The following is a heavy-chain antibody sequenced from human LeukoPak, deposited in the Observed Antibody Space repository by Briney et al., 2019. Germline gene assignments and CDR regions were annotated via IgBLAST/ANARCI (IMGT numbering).Heavy chain of an antibody. CDR2: ISAYNGNT. CDR1: GYTFTSYG. J-gene: IGHJ6*02. CDR3: AGAVTTASYYYYGMDV. V-gene: IGHV1-18*01. D-gene: IGHD4-17*01. Sequence: ASVKVSCKASGYTFTSYGISWVRQAPGQGLEWMGWISAYNGNTNYAQKLQGRVTMTTDTSTSTAYMELRSLRSDDTAVYYCAGAVTTASYYYYGMDVWGQGTTVTVSS.